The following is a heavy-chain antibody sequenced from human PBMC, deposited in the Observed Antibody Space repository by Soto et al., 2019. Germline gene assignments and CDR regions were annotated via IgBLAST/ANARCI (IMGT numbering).Heavy chain of an antibody. V-gene: IGHV4-59*01. D-gene: IGHD1-26*01. J-gene: IGHJ4*02. CDR1: GGSISSYY. CDR2: IYYSGST. CDR3: ARDPGGSYGMYYFDY. Sequence: PSETLSLTCTVSGGSISSYYWSWIRQPPGKGLEWIGYIYYSGSTNYNPSLKSRVTISVDTSKNQFSLKLSSVTAADTAVYYCARDPGGSYGMYYFDYWGQGTLVTVSS.